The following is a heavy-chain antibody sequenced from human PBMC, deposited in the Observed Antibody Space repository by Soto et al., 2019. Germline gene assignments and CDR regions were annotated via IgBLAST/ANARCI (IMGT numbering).Heavy chain of an antibody. CDR2: IYWDDDK. D-gene: IGHD3-10*01. CDR1: GFSLSTSGVG. J-gene: IGHJ4*02. CDR3: AHGRVFYYGSGSYFDY. Sequence: QITLKESGPTLVKPTQTLTLTCTFSGFSLSTSGVGVGWIRQPPGKALEWLALIYWDDDKRYSPSLKSRLTSTTDTSKNQVVLTLTTMDPVDTATYYCAHGRVFYYGSGSYFDYWGQGTLDTVSS. V-gene: IGHV2-5*02.